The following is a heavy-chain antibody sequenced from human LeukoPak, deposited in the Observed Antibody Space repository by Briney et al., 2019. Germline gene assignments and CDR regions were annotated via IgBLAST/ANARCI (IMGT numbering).Heavy chain of an antibody. V-gene: IGHV3-7*01. CDR2: INQDGSEK. CDR3: ARDGVRDGLYFDR. D-gene: IGHD5-24*01. CDR1: GFTFSSYG. Sequence: GGTLRLSCAASGFTFSSYGMSWVRQAPGKGLEWVASINQDGSEKYYLDSVKGRFTISRDNAKNSLYLQMNSLRDEDTAVYSCARDGVRDGLYFDRWGQGTLVTVSS. J-gene: IGHJ4*02.